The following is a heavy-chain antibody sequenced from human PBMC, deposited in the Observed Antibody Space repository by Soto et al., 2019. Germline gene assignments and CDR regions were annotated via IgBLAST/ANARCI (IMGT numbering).Heavy chain of an antibody. D-gene: IGHD2-8*01. Sequence: GGSLRLSCAASGFTFSSYWMSWVRQAPGKGLEWVANIKQDGSEKYYVDSVKGRFTISRDNAKNSLYLQMNSLRAEDTAVYYCAGQGYCTNGVCFGFDYWGQGTLVTVSS. CDR2: IKQDGSEK. V-gene: IGHV3-7*01. CDR1: GFTFSSYW. CDR3: AGQGYCTNGVCFGFDY. J-gene: IGHJ4*02.